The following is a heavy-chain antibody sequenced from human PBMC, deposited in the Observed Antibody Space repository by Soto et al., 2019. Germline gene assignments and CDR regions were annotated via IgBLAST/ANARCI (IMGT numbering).Heavy chain of an antibody. V-gene: IGHV4-31*03. CDR1: GDSISSGGYH. Sequence: QVQLQESGPGLVKPSQTLSLTCTVSGDSISSGGYHWSWIRQHPVKGLEWIGYIYHSGSRYYNPSYKSRLDMSVDTSKNQFSLKLSSVTAADTAVYYCARGTVTTVHWFGHWGQGTLVTVSS. CDR3: ARGTVTTVHWFGH. D-gene: IGHD2-2*01. CDR2: IYHSGSR. J-gene: IGHJ5*02.